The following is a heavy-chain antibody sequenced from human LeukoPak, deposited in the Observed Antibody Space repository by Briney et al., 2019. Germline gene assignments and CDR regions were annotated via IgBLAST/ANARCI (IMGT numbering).Heavy chain of an antibody. D-gene: IGHD5-12*01. V-gene: IGHV3-21*01. CDR3: SRDRLGGLDL. CDR1: GFTFNNAW. CDR2: ISTMSNYI. J-gene: IGHJ5*02. Sequence: PGGSLRLSCATSGFTFNNAWMNWVRQAPGKGLEWVSSISTMSNYIFYGDSVKGRFTISRDNAKNSVYLQMNSLRPEDTAVYYCSRDRLGGLDLWGQGTLVTVSS.